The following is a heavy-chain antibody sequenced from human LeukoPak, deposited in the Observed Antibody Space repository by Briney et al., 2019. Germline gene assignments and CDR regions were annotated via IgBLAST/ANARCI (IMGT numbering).Heavy chain of an antibody. V-gene: IGHV3-23*01. J-gene: IGHJ4*02. CDR3: ASTTVTTQSLDY. CDR2: ISGSGGST. Sequence: GGSLRLSCAASGFTFSSYAMSWVRQAPGKGLEWVSAISGSGGSTYYADPVKGRFTISRDNSKNTLYLQMNSLRAEDTAVYYCASTTVTTQSLDYWGQGTLVTVSS. D-gene: IGHD4-17*01. CDR1: GFTFSSYA.